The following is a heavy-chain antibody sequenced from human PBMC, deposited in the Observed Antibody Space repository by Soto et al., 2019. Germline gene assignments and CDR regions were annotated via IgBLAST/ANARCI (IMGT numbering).Heavy chain of an antibody. J-gene: IGHJ4*02. Sequence: EVQLLESGGGLVQPGGSLRLSCAASGFTFSSYAMSWVRQAPGKGLEWVSAISGSGGSTYYADSVKGRFTIAGDNSKNPGNLPVNRVTAEDTTVYYCAKEDGYSSSWCDSDYWCPGALVTVSS. CDR3: AKEDGYSSSWCDSDY. D-gene: IGHD6-13*01. V-gene: IGHV3-23*01. CDR2: ISGSGGST. CDR1: GFTFSSYA.